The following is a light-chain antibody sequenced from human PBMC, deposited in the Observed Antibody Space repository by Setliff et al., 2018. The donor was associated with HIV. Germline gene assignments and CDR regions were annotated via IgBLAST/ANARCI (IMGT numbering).Light chain of an antibody. Sequence: QSALPQPASVSGSPGQSITISCTGTSSDVGGSGYVSWYQQHPGKAPKLIIYDVENRPSGVSDRFSGTKSGNTASLTISGLQAEDEADYYCSSYADNNIYYVFGTGTKVPS. V-gene: IGLV2-14*01. J-gene: IGLJ1*01. CDR3: SSYADNNIYYV. CDR2: DVE. CDR1: SSDVGGSGY.